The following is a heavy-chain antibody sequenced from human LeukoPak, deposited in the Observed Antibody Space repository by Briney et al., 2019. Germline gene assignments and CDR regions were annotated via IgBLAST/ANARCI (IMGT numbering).Heavy chain of an antibody. V-gene: IGHV1-24*01. J-gene: IGHJ4*02. D-gene: IGHD6-6*01. CDR1: GYTLTELS. Sequence: ASVKVSCKVSGYTLTELSMHWVRQAPGKGLEWMGGFDPEDGETIYAQKFQGRVTMTEDTSTDTAYMELSSLRSEDTAVYYCATGPSSIAARGAFDYWGQGTLVTVSS. CDR2: FDPEDGET. CDR3: ATGPSSIAARGAFDY.